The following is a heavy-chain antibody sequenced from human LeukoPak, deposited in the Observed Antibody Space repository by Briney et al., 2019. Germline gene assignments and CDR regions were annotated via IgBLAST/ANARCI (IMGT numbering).Heavy chain of an antibody. Sequence: GGSLRLSCAASGFTFSSYTMNWVRQAPGKGLEWVSSISRSSSYIYYADSVKGRFTISRDNAKNSLYLQMNSLRAEDTALYYCVRVGQLVYYFDYWGQGTLVTVSS. J-gene: IGHJ4*02. CDR3: VRVGQLVYYFDY. CDR1: GFTFSSYT. V-gene: IGHV3-21*04. D-gene: IGHD6-6*01. CDR2: ISRSSSYI.